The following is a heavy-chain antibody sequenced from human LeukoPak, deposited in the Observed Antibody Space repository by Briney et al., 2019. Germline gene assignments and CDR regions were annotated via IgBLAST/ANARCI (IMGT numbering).Heavy chain of an antibody. V-gene: IGHV3-23*01. CDR1: GFTFSSYA. Sequence: PGGSLRLSCAASGFTFSSYAMSWVRQAPGKGLEWVSAISGSGGSTYYADSVKGRFTISGDNSKNTLYLQMNSLRAEDTAVYYCANHRWRQLHNYFDYWGQGTLVTVSS. D-gene: IGHD5-24*01. J-gene: IGHJ4*02. CDR2: ISGSGGST. CDR3: ANHRWRQLHNYFDY.